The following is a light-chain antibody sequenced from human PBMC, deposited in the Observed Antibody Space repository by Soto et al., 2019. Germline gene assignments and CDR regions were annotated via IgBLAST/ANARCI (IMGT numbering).Light chain of an antibody. CDR2: AAS. CDR3: HKSFSCPAT. CDR1: QSISDS. V-gene: IGKV1-39*01. J-gene: IGKJ4*01. Sequence: DIQMTQSPSSLSASVGDRVTITCRASQSISDSLNWYQHKPGTAPKLLIYAASSLQSGVPSRFSGGGSGPDFTLTINSLHPEDFVPYLCHKSFSCPATFGGGTKVDIQ.